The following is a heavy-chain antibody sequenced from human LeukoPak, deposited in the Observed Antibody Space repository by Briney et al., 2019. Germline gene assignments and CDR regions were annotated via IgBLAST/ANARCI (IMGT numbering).Heavy chain of an antibody. CDR1: GGSFSGYY. CDR2: INHSGST. D-gene: IGHD3-10*01. V-gene: IGHV4-34*01. J-gene: IGHJ4*02. Sequence: SETLSLTCAVYGGSFSGYYWSWIRQPPGKGLEWIGEINHSGSTNYNPSLKSRVTISGDTSKNQFSLNLSSVTAADTAVYFCARAHSGWDYFDYWGQGTLVTVFS. CDR3: ARAHSGWDYFDY.